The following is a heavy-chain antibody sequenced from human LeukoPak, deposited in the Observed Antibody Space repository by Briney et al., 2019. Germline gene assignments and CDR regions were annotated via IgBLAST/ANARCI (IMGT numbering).Heavy chain of an antibody. Sequence: PETPSVTWTVSGVYLSRHFWSWIRPPPGKRLELIGDIFSSGSTSYNPSLHSPVTIPQDTSKNQLPLRVNAETTEDTAMYYCSRQTPYHQNHFFDYWGQETLVTVSS. CDR1: GVYLSRHF. D-gene: IGHD1-14*01. CDR3: SRQTPYHQNHFFDY. J-gene: IGHJ4*02. V-gene: IGHV4-4*09. CDR2: IFSSGST.